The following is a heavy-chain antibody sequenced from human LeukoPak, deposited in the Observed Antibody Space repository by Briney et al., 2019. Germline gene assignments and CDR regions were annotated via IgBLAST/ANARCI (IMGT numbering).Heavy chain of an antibody. Sequence: GGSLRLSCAASGFTFSSYSMNWVRRAPGKGLEWVSSISTSSSYIYYADSVRGRFTISGDNAKNSLYLQMNSLRAEDTAVYSCARGADGVSSNSRGWFDPWGQGTLVTVSS. CDR2: ISTSSSYI. D-gene: IGHD2-15*01. V-gene: IGHV3-21*01. J-gene: IGHJ5*02. CDR1: GFTFSSYS. CDR3: ARGADGVSSNSRGWFDP.